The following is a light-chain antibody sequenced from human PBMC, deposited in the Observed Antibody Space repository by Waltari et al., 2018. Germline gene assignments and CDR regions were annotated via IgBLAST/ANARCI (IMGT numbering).Light chain of an antibody. V-gene: IGKV2-28*01. CDR3: MQALQTPLT. CDR2: LGS. CDR1: QSLLHSNGYNY. J-gene: IGKJ4*01. Sequence: DIVMTQSPLSLPVTPGEPASIPCRSSQSLLHSNGYNYLDWYLQEPGQSPQLLIYLGSNRASGVPDRFGGSGSGKDFTLKISRVEAEDVGVYYCMQALQTPLTFGGGTKVEIK.